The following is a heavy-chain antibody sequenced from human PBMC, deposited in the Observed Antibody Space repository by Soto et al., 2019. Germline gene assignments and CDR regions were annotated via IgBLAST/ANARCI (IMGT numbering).Heavy chain of an antibody. CDR1: GFTFSSYA. J-gene: IGHJ4*02. D-gene: IGHD2-15*01. Sequence: EVQLLESGGGLVQPGGSLRLSCAASGFTFSSYAMSWVRQAPGKGLEWVSAISGSGGSTYYADSVKGRFTISRDNSKNTLYLQRNSLRAEDTAVYYCAKDGRGILQHANDYWGQGTLVTVS. CDR2: ISGSGGST. CDR3: AKDGRGILQHANDY. V-gene: IGHV3-23*01.